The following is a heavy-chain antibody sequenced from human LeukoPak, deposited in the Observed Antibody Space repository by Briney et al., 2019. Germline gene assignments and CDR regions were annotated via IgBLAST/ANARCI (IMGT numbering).Heavy chain of an antibody. CDR1: GFTFSSYE. D-gene: IGHD6-13*01. CDR3: ARDPGAATFDY. CDR2: IGGSGITI. V-gene: IGHV3-48*03. J-gene: IGHJ4*02. Sequence: PGGSLRLSCAASGFTFSSYEMNWVRQAPGKGLEWVSYIGGSGITIYYADSVKGRFTISRDNAKNSLYLQMNSLRAEDTAVYYCARDPGAATFDYWGQRTLVTVSS.